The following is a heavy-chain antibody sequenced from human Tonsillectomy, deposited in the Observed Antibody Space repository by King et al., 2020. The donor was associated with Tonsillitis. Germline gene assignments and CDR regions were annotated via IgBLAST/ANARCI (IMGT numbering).Heavy chain of an antibody. Sequence: QLVQSGAEVKKPGESLKISCKGSGYSFTSYWIGWVRQMPGKGLEWMGIIYPGDSDTRYSPSFQGQVTISADKSISTAYLQWSSLKASDTAMYYCARPHYYYDICGYYEADAFDVWGQGTMVTVSS. J-gene: IGHJ3*01. CDR1: GYSFTSYW. CDR2: IYPGDSDT. CDR3: ARPHYYYDICGYYEADAFDV. V-gene: IGHV5-51*01. D-gene: IGHD3-22*01.